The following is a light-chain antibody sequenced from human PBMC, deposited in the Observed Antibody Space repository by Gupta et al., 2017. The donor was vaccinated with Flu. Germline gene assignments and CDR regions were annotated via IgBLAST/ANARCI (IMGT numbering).Light chain of an antibody. Sequence: DIQMTQSPSSLSASVGDRVTITCRASQSISSYLNWYQQKPGKAPKLLIYAASSLQSGVPSRFSGSGSGTDFTLTISSLQPEDFTTYYCQQSDSTSYTFGQGTKQEIK. V-gene: IGKV1-39*01. J-gene: IGKJ2*01. CDR1: QSISSY. CDR3: QQSDSTSYT. CDR2: AAS.